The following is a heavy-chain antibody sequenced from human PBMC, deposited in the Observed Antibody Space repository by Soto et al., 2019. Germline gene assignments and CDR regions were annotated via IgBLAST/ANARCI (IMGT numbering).Heavy chain of an antibody. CDR2: ISGSGGST. V-gene: IGHV3-23*01. CDR1: GFTFSSYA. J-gene: IGHJ1*01. Sequence: GGSLRLSCAASGFTFSSYAMSWVRQAPGKGLEWVSAISGSGGSTYYADSVKGRFTISRDNSKNTLYLQMNSLRAEDTAVYYCAKDSCRTGYSSGEDFQHWGQGTLVTVAS. CDR3: AKDSCRTGYSSGEDFQH. D-gene: IGHD6-19*01.